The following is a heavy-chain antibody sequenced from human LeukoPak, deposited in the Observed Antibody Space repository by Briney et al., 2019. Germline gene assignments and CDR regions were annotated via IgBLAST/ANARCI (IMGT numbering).Heavy chain of an antibody. D-gene: IGHD4-17*01. V-gene: IGHV4-59*01. Sequence: SETLSLTCTVSGGSIRSYYWSWIRQPPGKGLEWIGYVSDSGSTNYNPSLRGRVTISVDTSENQFSLKLSSVTAADTAVYYCARDTDYGDFKIVAYWGQGTLVTVSS. CDR3: ARDTDYGDFKIVAY. J-gene: IGHJ4*02. CDR1: GGSIRSYY. CDR2: VSDSGST.